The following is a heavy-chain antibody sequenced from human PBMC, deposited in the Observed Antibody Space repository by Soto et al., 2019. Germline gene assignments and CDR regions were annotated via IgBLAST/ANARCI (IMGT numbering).Heavy chain of an antibody. CDR3: ARDTYYDSSGYYPDPFDI. J-gene: IGHJ3*02. CDR2: IIPIFGTA. D-gene: IGHD3-22*01. V-gene: IGHV1-69*13. Sequence: SVKVSCKASGYTFTSYAISWVRQAPGQGLEWMGGIIPIFGTANYAQKFQGRVTITADESTSTAYMELSSLRSEDTAVYYCARDTYYDSSGYYPDPFDIWGQGTMVTVSS. CDR1: GYTFTSYA.